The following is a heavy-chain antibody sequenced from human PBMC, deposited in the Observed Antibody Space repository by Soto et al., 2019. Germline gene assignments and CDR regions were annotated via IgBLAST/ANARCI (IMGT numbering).Heavy chain of an antibody. CDR3: SRDLGS. CDR2: TRNKANSYTT. V-gene: IGHV3-72*01. CDR1: GFTFSDHH. J-gene: IGHJ5*02. Sequence: EVQLVESGGNLVQPGGSLRLSCAASGFTFSDHHMDWVRQAPGKGLEWVGRTRNKANSYTTEYAASVKGRFTISRDDSKHSLYLQMNSLKPEDTAVYYCSRDLGSWGQGTLVTVSS.